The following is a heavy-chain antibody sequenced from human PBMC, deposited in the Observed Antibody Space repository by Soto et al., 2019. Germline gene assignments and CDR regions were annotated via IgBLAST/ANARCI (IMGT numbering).Heavy chain of an antibody. CDR1: GGSISSYY. CDR2: IYYSGST. CDR3: ARTPVRDYYYYYGMDV. J-gene: IGHJ6*02. D-gene: IGHD4-17*01. Sequence: SETLSLTCTVSGGSISSYYWSWIRQPPGKGLEWIGYIYYSGSTNYNPSLKSRVTISVDTSKNQLSLKLSSVTAADTAVYYCARTPVRDYYYYYGMDVWSQGTTVTVSS. V-gene: IGHV4-59*01.